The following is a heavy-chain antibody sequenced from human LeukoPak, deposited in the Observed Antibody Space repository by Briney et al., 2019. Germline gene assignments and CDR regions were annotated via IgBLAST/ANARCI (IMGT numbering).Heavy chain of an antibody. CDR1: GFSFSEHW. V-gene: IGHV3-74*01. CDR2: ISPTGSTT. J-gene: IGHJ4*02. CDR3: ARGPNSNWSGLDF. Sequence: GGSLRLSCTASGFSFSEHWMHWARQLPGKGLVWASRISPTGSTTSYADSVKGRFTVSRDNAKNTLYLQVNNLRAEDTAVYYCARGPNSNWSGLDFWGQGTLLTVSS. D-gene: IGHD6-6*01.